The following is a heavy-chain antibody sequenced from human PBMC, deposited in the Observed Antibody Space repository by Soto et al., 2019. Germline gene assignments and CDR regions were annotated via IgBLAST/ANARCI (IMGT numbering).Heavy chain of an antibody. CDR2: LYYSGNT. Sequence: PSETLSLTCTVSDVSVASTTYSWGWIRQPPGKALEWIGTLYYSGNTYYNTSLKSRVTMSGDTSKNHFSLRLTSVSAADTAVYYCASLYCSGANCYSGRGRNFDYWGQGTLVTVSS. CDR3: ASLYCSGANCYSGRGRNFDY. D-gene: IGHD2-15*01. V-gene: IGHV4-39*02. CDR1: DVSVASTTYS. J-gene: IGHJ4*02.